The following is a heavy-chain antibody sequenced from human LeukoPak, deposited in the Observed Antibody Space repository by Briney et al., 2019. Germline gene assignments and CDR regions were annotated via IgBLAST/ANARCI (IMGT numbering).Heavy chain of an antibody. V-gene: IGHV4-39*07. Sequence: TSETLSLTCTVSGGSISSGGYYWGWIRQPPGKGLEWIGSIYHSGSTYYNPSLKSRVTISVDTSKNQFSLKLSSVTAADTAVYYCARDGRSDYEVDYWGQGTLVTVSS. CDR1: GGSISSGGYY. CDR3: ARDGRSDYEVDY. D-gene: IGHD4-17*01. J-gene: IGHJ4*02. CDR2: IYHSGST.